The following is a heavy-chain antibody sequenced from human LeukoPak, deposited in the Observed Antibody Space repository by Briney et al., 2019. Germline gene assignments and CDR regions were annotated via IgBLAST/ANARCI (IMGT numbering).Heavy chain of an antibody. CDR1: GYTFTSYG. CDR3: ARSPGDSSSWYWDPNFDY. CDR2: ISAYNGNT. V-gene: IGHV1-18*01. J-gene: IGHJ4*02. Sequence: ASVKVSCKASGYTFTSYGMSWVRQAPGQGLEWMGSISAYNGNTNYAQKLQGRVTMTTDTSTSTAYMELRSLRSDDTAVYYCARSPGDSSSWYWDPNFDYWGQGTLVTVSS. D-gene: IGHD6-13*01.